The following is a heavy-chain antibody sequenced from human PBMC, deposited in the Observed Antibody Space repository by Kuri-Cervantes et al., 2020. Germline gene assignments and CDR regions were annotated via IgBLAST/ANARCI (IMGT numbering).Heavy chain of an antibody. V-gene: IGHV1-18*01. D-gene: IGHD1-20*01. CDR2: ISAYNGNT. J-gene: IGHJ3*02. CDR1: GYTFTSYG. CDR3: ATAVTGLSPGHDAFDI. Sequence: ASVKVSCKASGYTFTSYGISWVRQAPGQGLEWMGWISAYNGNTNYAQKLQGRVTMTTDTSTSTAYMELRSLRSEDTAVYYCATAVTGLSPGHDAFDIWGQGTMVTVSS.